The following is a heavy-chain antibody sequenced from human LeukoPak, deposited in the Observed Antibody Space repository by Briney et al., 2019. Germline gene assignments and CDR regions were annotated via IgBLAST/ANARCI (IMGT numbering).Heavy chain of an antibody. J-gene: IGHJ4*02. CDR1: GGSFSGYY. D-gene: IGHD2-15*01. CDR2: INHCGST. CDR3: ARGPDIVVVVAAYFDY. V-gene: IGHV4-34*01. Sequence: PSETLSLTCAVYGGSFSGYYWSWIRQPPGKGLEWIGEINHCGSTNYNPPLKSRVTISVDTSKNQFSLKLSSVTAADTAVYYCARGPDIVVVVAAYFDYWGQGTLVTVSS.